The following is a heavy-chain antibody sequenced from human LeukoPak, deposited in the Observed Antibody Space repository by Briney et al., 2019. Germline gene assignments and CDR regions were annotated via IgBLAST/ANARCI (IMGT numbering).Heavy chain of an antibody. V-gene: IGHV1-3*01. J-gene: IGHJ6*04. CDR2: INAGNGNT. CDR1: GYTFTSYA. Sequence: GASVKVSCKASGYTFTSYAMHWVRQAPGQRLEWMGWINAGNGNTKYSQKFQGRVTITRDTSASTAYMELSSLRSEDTAVYYCAIIPAAMPRYYYYGMDVWGKGTTVTVSS. CDR3: AIIPAAMPRYYYYGMDV. D-gene: IGHD2-2*01.